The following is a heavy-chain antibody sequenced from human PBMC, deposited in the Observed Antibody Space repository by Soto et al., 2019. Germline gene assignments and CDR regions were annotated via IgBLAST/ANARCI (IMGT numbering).Heavy chain of an antibody. D-gene: IGHD5-18*01. J-gene: IGHJ4*02. CDR3: AKTMIQLWFYY. Sequence: GGSLRLSCAASGFTFSSYAMSWVRQAPGKGLEWVSAISGSGGSTYYADSVKGRFTISGDNSKNTLYLQMNSLRAEDTAVYYCAKTMIQLWFYYWGQGTLVTVSS. V-gene: IGHV3-23*01. CDR2: ISGSGGST. CDR1: GFTFSSYA.